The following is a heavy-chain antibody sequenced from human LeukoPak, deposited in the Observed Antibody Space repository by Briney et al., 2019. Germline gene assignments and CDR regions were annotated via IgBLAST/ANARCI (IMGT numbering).Heavy chain of an antibody. CDR2: IIPIFGIA. CDR3: ARDGYYDGDYGMDV. Sequence: SVKVSCKASGGTLSSYAISWVRQAPGQGLEWMGRIIPIFGIANYAQKFQGRVAITADKSTSTAYMELSSLGSEDTAVYYCARDGYYDGDYGMDVWGQGTTVTVSS. V-gene: IGHV1-69*04. CDR1: GGTLSSYA. J-gene: IGHJ6*02. D-gene: IGHD3-22*01.